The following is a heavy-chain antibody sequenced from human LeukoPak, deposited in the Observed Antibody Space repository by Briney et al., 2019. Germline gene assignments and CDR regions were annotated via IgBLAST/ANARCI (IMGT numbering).Heavy chain of an antibody. CDR3: AREVRTTNYGGHVDY. V-gene: IGHV4-30-4*08. Sequence: SQTLSLTCTVSGGSNSSGDYYWSWIRQPPGKGLEWIGYIYYSGSTYYNPSPKSRVTISVDTSKNQFSLKLSSVTAADTAVYYCAREVRTTNYGGHVDYWGQGTLVTVSS. CDR1: GGSNSSGDYY. J-gene: IGHJ4*02. D-gene: IGHD4-23*01. CDR2: IYYSGST.